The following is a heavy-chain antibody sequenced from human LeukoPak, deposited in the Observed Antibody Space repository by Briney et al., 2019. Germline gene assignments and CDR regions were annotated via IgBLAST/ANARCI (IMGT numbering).Heavy chain of an antibody. CDR1: GGSISSSSYY. Sequence: SETLSLTCTVSGGSISSSSYYWGWIRRPPGKGLEWIGSIYYSGSTYYNLSLKSRVTISVDTSKNQFSLKLSSVTAADTAVYYCARNELNSSNYYYYGMDVWGQGTTVTVSS. J-gene: IGHJ6*02. CDR3: ARNELNSSNYYYYGMDV. V-gene: IGHV4-39*01. D-gene: IGHD4-23*01. CDR2: IYYSGST.